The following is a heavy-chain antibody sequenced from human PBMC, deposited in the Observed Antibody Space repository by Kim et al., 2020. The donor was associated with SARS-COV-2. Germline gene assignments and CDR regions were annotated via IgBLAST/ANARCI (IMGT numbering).Heavy chain of an antibody. J-gene: IGHJ6*03. CDR3: AREAYYMDV. Sequence: GGSLRLSCAASGFTFSDHYMSWIRQAPGKGLEWISYISSSGTTIFYADSVKGRFTISRDNAKNSLHLQMSSLRAEDTAVYYCAREAYYMDVWGKGTTVTVS. CDR2: ISSSGTTI. V-gene: IGHV3-11*01. CDR1: GFTFSDHY.